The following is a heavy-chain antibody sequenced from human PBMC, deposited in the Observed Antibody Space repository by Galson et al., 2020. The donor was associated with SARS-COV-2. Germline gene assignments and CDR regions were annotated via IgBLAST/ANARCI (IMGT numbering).Heavy chain of an antibody. J-gene: IGHJ4*02. CDR1: GFTFSSYG. CDR3: AKTPDDFWSGYFDY. D-gene: IGHD3-3*01. Sequence: GGSLRLSCAASGFTFSSYGMHWVRQAPGKGLEWVAVIWYDGSNKYYADSVKGRFTISRDNSKNTLYLQMNSLRAEDTAVYYCAKTPDDFWSGYFDYWGQGTLATVSS. CDR2: IWYDGSNK. V-gene: IGHV3-33*06.